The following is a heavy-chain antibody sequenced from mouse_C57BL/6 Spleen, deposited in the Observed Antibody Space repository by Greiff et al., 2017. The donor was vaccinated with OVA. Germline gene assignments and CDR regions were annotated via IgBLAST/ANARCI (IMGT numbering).Heavy chain of an antibody. V-gene: IGHV1-22*01. CDR2: INPNNGGT. J-gene: IGHJ1*03. D-gene: IGHD3-1*01. CDR1: GYTFTDYN. Sequence: EVQLQQSGPELVKPGASVKMSCKASGYTFTDYNMHWVKQSHGKSLEWIGYINPNNGGTSYNQKFKGTATLTVHKSSSTDYIQLRSLATEDSAVYYSARVSEEGYLEVWGKGTTVTVSS. CDR3: ARVSEEGYLEV.